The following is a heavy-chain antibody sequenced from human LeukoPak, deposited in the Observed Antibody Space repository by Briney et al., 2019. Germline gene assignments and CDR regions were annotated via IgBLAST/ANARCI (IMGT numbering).Heavy chain of an antibody. CDR2: INHSGST. Sequence: PSETLSLTCTVSGGSISSYYWSWMRQTPGKGLDWIGDINHSGSTNYNPSLKSRVTISVDTSNNQFSLNLSSVTAADTAVYYCARGLRRVTTTPFDFWGQGTLVTVSS. J-gene: IGHJ4*02. V-gene: IGHV4-34*01. CDR3: ARGLRRVTTTPFDF. CDR1: GGSISSYY. D-gene: IGHD4-17*01.